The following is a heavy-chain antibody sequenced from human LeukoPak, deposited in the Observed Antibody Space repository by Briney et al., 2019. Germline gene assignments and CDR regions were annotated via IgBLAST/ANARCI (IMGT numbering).Heavy chain of an antibody. D-gene: IGHD2-2*01. V-gene: IGHV1-3*01. CDR1: GYTFTSYA. CDR2: INAGNGNT. J-gene: IGHJ6*02. CDR3: ARPRGHSVVPAAEYYYYGMDV. Sequence: ASVKVSCKASGYTFTSYAMHWVRQAPGQRLEWMGWINAGNGNTKYSQKFQGRVTITRDTSASTAYMELSSLRSEDTAVYYCARPRGHSVVPAAEYYYYGMDVWGQGTTVTVSS.